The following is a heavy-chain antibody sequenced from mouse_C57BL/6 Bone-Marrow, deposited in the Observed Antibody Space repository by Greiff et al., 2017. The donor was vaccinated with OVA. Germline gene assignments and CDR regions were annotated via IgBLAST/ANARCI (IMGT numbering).Heavy chain of an antibody. CDR2: IYPGDGDT. J-gene: IGHJ2*01. D-gene: IGHD3-2*02. Sequence: VQLQQSGAELVKPGASVKISCKASGYAFSSYWMNWVKQRPGQGLEWIGQIYPGDGDTNYNGKFKGKATLTADKSSSTAYMQLSSLTSEDSEVYFCARSGTAQATESWGQGTTLTVSS. CDR3: ARSGTAQATES. V-gene: IGHV1-80*01. CDR1: GYAFSSYW.